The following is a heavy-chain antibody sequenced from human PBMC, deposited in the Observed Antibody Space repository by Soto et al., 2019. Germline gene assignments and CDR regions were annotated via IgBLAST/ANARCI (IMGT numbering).Heavy chain of an antibody. CDR2: ITNSGGTT. CDR1: GLNFRNYG. CDR3: VNLNFTARTGGSGNYVRFDP. Sequence: EVQLLGSGGGLVQPGGSLRLSCAVSGLNFRNYGMSWVRQAPGKGLEWVSVITNSGGTTYYADSVKGRFTISRDNFRNTVELQMNSLGAEDTALYYCVNLNFTARTGGSGNYVRFDPRGQGTQVTVSS. V-gene: IGHV3-23*01. D-gene: IGHD3-10*01. J-gene: IGHJ5*02.